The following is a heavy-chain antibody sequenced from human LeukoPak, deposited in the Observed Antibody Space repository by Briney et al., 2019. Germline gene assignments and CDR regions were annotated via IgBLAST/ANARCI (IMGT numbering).Heavy chain of an antibody. CDR3: ASLMLDP. Sequence: PGRSLRLSCAASGFTFSSYAMHWVHQAPGKGLEWVAVISYDGSNKYYADSVKGRFTISRDNSKNTLYLQMNSLRAEDTAVYYCASLMLDPWGQGTLVTVSS. J-gene: IGHJ5*02. CDR2: ISYDGSNK. V-gene: IGHV3-30*04. CDR1: GFTFSSYA. D-gene: IGHD2-8*01.